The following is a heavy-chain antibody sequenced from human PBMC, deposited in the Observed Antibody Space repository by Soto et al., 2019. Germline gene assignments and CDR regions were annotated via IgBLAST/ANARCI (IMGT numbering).Heavy chain of an antibody. CDR3: ARVYDSSGDTVEH. CDR2: IYYSGST. D-gene: IGHD3-22*01. Sequence: LSLTCTVSGGSISSGDYYWSWIRQPPGKGLEWIGYIYYSGSTYYNPSLKSRVTISVDTSKNQFSLKLSSVTAADTAVYYCARVYDSSGDTVEHWGQGTPVTVSS. CDR1: GGSISSGDYY. V-gene: IGHV4-30-4*01. J-gene: IGHJ4*02.